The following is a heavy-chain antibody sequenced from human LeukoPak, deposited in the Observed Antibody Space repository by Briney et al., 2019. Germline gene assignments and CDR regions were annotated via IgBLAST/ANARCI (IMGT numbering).Heavy chain of an antibody. D-gene: IGHD1-26*01. Sequence: GGSLRLSCAASGFTFTSYSMNWVRQAPGKGLEWVSFISSSYNYIYYADSVKGRFTISRDNAKNSLYLQMNSLRAEDTAVYYCAREELAAVGATNSFDYWGQGTLVTVSS. CDR2: ISSSYNYI. CDR1: GFTFTSYS. V-gene: IGHV3-21*01. J-gene: IGHJ4*02. CDR3: AREELAAVGATNSFDY.